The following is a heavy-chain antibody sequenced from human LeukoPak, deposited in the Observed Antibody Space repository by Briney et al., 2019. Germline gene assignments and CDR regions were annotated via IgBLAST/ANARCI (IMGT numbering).Heavy chain of an antibody. J-gene: IGHJ3*01. CDR2: IWHDGATK. V-gene: IGHV3-33*01. CDR1: GFIFSNYA. D-gene: IGHD3-16*01. CDR3: ARELPGEGPDAFDV. Sequence: GTSLRLSCKTSGFIFSNYAMHWVRQAPGKRLDWVAMIWHDGATKFYADSVKGRFTISRDNSKDTLYLQMDSLRAEDTAVFYCARELPGEGPDAFDVWGQGTIVTVSS.